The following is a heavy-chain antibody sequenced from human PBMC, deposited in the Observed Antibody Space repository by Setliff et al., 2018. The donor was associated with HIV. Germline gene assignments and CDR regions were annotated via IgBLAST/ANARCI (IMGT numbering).Heavy chain of an antibody. CDR1: GFIFDRYG. J-gene: IGHJ2*01. D-gene: IGHD3-22*01. CDR2: IWYDGSHE. CDR3: ARERYYYDTSGYTYWYFDL. V-gene: IGHV3-33*01. Sequence: LRLSCAASGFIFDRYGMHWVRQAPGKGLEWVALIWYDGSHETYADSVRGRFSISRDNSKNTLYLQMDSLGAEDTAVYYCARERYYYDTSGYTYWYFDLWGRGTLVTVSS.